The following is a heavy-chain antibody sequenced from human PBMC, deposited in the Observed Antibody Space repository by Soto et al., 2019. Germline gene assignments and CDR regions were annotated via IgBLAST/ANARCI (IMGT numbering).Heavy chain of an antibody. D-gene: IGHD6-19*01. J-gene: IGHJ6*02. V-gene: IGHV2-26*01. CDR3: ARIRRIAVAGTGVYYYGMDV. CDR2: IFSNDEK. Sequence: QVTLKESGPVLVKPTETLTLTCTVSGFSLSNARMGVSWIRQPPGKALEWLAHIFSNDEKSYSTSLKSRLTLSKDTSKSQVVLTMTNMDPVDTATYYCARIRRIAVAGTGVYYYGMDVWGQGTTVTVSS. CDR1: GFSLSNARMG.